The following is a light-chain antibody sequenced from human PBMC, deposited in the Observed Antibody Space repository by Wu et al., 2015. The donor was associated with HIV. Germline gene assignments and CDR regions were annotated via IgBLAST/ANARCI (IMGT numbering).Light chain of an antibody. CDR3: QQRSNWPWT. V-gene: IGKV3-11*01. CDR1: QSVSNY. Sequence: ETVLTQSPATLSLSPGERATLSCRASQSVSNYLAWYQQKPGQAPRLLIYDASNRATGTPARFSGSGSGTDFTLTISSLETEDFALYYCQQRSNWPWTFGQGTKVEFK. J-gene: IGKJ1*01. CDR2: DAS.